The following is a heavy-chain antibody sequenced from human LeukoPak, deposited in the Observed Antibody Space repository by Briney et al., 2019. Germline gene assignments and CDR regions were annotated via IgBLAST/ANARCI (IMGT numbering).Heavy chain of an antibody. CDR3: ARNSRFGELLYYGMDV. J-gene: IGHJ6*02. D-gene: IGHD3-10*01. CDR1: GYSFTSYW. V-gene: IGHV5-51*01. CDR2: IYPGDSDT. Sequence: GESLKISCKGSGYSFTSYWIGWVRQMPGKGLEWMGIIYPGDSDTRYSPSFQGQVTISADKSISTAYLQWSSLKASDTAMYYCARNSRFGELLYYGMDVWGQGTTVTVSS.